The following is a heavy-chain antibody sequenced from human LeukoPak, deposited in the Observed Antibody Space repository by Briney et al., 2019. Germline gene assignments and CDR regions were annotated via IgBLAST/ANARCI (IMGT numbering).Heavy chain of an antibody. V-gene: IGHV4-34*12. CDR2: IFYSGST. CDR1: GFTFSDYY. J-gene: IGHJ3*01. D-gene: IGHD3-10*01. Sequence: GSLRLSCAASGFTFSDYYMSWIRHPPGKGLEWIGNIFYSGSTYYSPSLRSRVTISLDTSRNQFSLKLNSVTVADTAVYYCAKSNGYGLVYTWGQGTMVTVSS. CDR3: AKSNGYGLVYT.